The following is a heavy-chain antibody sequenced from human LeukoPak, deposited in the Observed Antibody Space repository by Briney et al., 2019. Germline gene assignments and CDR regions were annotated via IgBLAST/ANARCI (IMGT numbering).Heavy chain of an antibody. Sequence: KTGGSLILSCAASGFTFTNSSMNWLRQAPGKGLEWVSSITDSPNYVEYADSVKGRFTISRDDAKNSLYLQMDSLRADDTAVYYRARDPYQLSWFDPWGQGTLVTVS. CDR2: ITDSPNYV. J-gene: IGHJ5*02. CDR3: ARDPYQLSWFDP. CDR1: GFTFTNSS. V-gene: IGHV3-21*01. D-gene: IGHD1-1*01.